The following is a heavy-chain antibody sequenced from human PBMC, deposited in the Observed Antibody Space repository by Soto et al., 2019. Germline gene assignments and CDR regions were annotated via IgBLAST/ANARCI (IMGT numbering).Heavy chain of an antibody. D-gene: IGHD3-22*01. J-gene: IGHJ6*02. CDR1: GGSISSGGYY. CDR3: ARDLPWDSSGPRTHYYGMDV. V-gene: IGHV4-31*03. Sequence: QVQLQESGPGLVKPSQTLSLTCTVSGGSISSGGYYWSWIRQHPGKGLEWFGYIYYSGSTYYNPSLKSRVTISVDTSKNQFSLKLSSVTAADTAVYYCARDLPWDSSGPRTHYYGMDVWGQGTTVTVSS. CDR2: IYYSGST.